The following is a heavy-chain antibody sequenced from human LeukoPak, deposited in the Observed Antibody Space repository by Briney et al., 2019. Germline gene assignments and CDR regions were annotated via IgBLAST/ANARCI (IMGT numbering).Heavy chain of an antibody. CDR3: ARDRQKRAGYSSGWYYYYMDV. CDR1: GGTFSSYA. D-gene: IGHD6-19*01. Sequence: SVKVSCKASGGTFSSYAISWVRQAPGQGLEWMGGIIPIFGTANYARKFQGRVTITADESTSTAYMELSSLRSEDTAVYYCARDRQKRAGYSSGWYYYYMDVWGKGTTVTVSS. J-gene: IGHJ6*03. CDR2: IIPIFGTA. V-gene: IGHV1-69*13.